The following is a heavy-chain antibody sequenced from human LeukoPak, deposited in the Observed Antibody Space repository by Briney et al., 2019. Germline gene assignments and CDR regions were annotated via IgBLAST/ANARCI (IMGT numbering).Heavy chain of an antibody. Sequence: GGSIXXSSYXXGWIRQPPGTGLEWIGSIYYSGSTYYNPSLKSRVTISVDTSKNQFSLKLNSVTATDTAVYYCARHYGPWGQGTLVTVSS. J-gene: IGHJ4*02. D-gene: IGHD3-10*01. V-gene: IGHV4-39*01. CDR1: GGSIXXSSYX. CDR2: IYYSGST. CDR3: ARHYGP.